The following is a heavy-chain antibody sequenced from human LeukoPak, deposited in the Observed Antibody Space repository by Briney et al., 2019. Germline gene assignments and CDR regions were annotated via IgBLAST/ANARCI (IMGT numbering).Heavy chain of an antibody. J-gene: IGHJ6*03. CDR2: IIPIFGTA. CDR1: GGTFSSYA. V-gene: IGHV1-69*13. CDR3: ASHQRGSGILEWFMDV. Sequence: SVKVSCKASGGTFSSYAISWVRQAPGQGLEWMGGIIPIFGTANYAQKFQGRVTITADESTSTAYKELSSLRSEDTAVNYCASHQRGSGILEWFMDVWGKGTTVTVSS. D-gene: IGHD3-3*01.